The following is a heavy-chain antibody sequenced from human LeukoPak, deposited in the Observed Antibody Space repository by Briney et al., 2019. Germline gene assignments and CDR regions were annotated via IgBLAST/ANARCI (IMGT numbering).Heavy chain of an antibody. D-gene: IGHD3-22*01. J-gene: IGHJ6*02. CDR3: ARETYYYDSSGYYYYYYGMDV. CDR2: IYYSGST. CDR1: GGSVSSGSYH. V-gene: IGHV4-61*01. Sequence: SETLSLTCTVSGGSVSSGSYHWSWIRQPPGKVLEWIGYIYYSGSTNYNPSLKGRVTISVDTSKNQFSLKLSSVTAADTAVYYCARETYYYDSSGYYYYYYGMDVWGQGTTVTVSS.